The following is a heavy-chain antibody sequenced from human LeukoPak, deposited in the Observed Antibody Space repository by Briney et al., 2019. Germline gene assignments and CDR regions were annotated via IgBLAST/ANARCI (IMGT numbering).Heavy chain of an antibody. CDR1: GYTFTCYG. CDR3: ARSGRRGRWFAASYYFDY. Sequence: ASVKVSCKASGYTFTCYGISWVRQAPGQGLEWMGWISAYNGNTNYAQKLQGRVTMTTDTSTSTAYMELRSLRSDDTAVYYCARSGRRGRWFAASYYFDYWGQGTLVTVSS. V-gene: IGHV1-18*01. CDR2: ISAYNGNT. J-gene: IGHJ4*02. D-gene: IGHD3-10*01.